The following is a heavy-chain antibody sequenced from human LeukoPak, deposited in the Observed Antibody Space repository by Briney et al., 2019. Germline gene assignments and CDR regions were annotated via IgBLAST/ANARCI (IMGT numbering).Heavy chain of an antibody. CDR1: GGSISSYY. J-gene: IGHJ4*02. D-gene: IGHD3-10*01. CDR2: IYYSGST. CDR3: AREGDYYGSGSYYTPFDY. Sequence: SETLSLTCTVSGGSISSYYWSWIRQPPGKGLEWIGYIYYSGSTNYNPSLKSRVTISVDTSKNQLSLKLSSVTAADTAVYYCAREGDYYGSGSYYTPFDYWGQGTLVTVSS. V-gene: IGHV4-4*08.